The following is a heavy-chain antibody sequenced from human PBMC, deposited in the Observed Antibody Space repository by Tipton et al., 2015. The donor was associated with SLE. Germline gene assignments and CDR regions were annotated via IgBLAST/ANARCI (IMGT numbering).Heavy chain of an antibody. Sequence: TLSLTCSVSGDSISGSNYYWSWIRQRPGKGLEWIGYIYYTGSTYYNPSLKSRVTLSVDTSKNQFSLKLNSVTAADTAVYYCARHYCSGGRCYDDYWGQGTLVTVSS. J-gene: IGHJ4*02. V-gene: IGHV4-31*03. CDR1: GDSISGSNYY. D-gene: IGHD2-15*01. CDR3: ARHYCSGGRCYDDY. CDR2: IYYTGST.